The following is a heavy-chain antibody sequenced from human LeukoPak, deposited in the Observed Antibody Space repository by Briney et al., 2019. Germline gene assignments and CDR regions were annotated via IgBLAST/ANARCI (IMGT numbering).Heavy chain of an antibody. CDR3: ARAHPYYYDSSGQYYFDY. D-gene: IGHD3-22*01. V-gene: IGHV1-18*01. CDR1: GYTFTSYG. J-gene: IGHJ4*02. CDR2: ISGYNGNT. Sequence: ASVKVSCKASGYTFTSYGINWVRQAPGQGLEWMGWISGYNGNTNYAQKLQGRVTMTTDTSTSTAYMELRSLRSDDTAVYYCARAHPYYYDSSGQYYFDYWGQGTLVTVSS.